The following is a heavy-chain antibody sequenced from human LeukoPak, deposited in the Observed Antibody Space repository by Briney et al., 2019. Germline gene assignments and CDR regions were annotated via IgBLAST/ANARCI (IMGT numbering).Heavy chain of an antibody. CDR3: ARDHHSSSWNDPFDI. D-gene: IGHD6-13*01. CDR1: GFTFSSYE. CDR2: ISSSSSYI. Sequence: GGSLRLSCAASGFTFSSYEMNWVRQAPGKGLEWVSSISSSSSYIYYADSVKGRFTISRDNAKNSLYLQMNSLRAEDTAVYYCARDHHSSSWNDPFDIWGQGTMVTVSS. J-gene: IGHJ3*02. V-gene: IGHV3-21*01.